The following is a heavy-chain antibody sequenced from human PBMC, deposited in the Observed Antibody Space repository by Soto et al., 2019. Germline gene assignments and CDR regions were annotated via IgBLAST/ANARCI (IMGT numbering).Heavy chain of an antibody. CDR3: ARDYCSSTSCYFYYYYGMDV. Sequence: GSSVKVSCKASGYTFTGYYMHWVRQAPGQGLEWMGWINPNSGGTNYAQKFQGRVTMTRDTSISTAYMELSRLRSDDTAVYYCARDYCSSTSCYFYYYYGMDVWGQGETV. V-gene: IGHV1-2*02. J-gene: IGHJ6*01. CDR2: INPNSGGT. D-gene: IGHD2-2*01. CDR1: GYTFTGYY.